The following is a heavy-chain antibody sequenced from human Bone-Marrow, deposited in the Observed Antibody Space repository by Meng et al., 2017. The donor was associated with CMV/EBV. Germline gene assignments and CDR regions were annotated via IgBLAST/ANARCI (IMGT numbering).Heavy chain of an antibody. Sequence: GGSLRLSCAASGFTFSNAWMSWVRQAPGKGLEWVGRIKSKTDGGTTDYAAPVKGRFTISRDDSKNTLYRQMNSLKTEDTAVYYCTTLVGVGATRGGDYCGQGTLVTVSS. J-gene: IGHJ4*02. D-gene: IGHD1-26*01. CDR1: GFTFSNAW. V-gene: IGHV3-15*01. CDR3: TTLVGVGATRGGDY. CDR2: IKSKTDGGTT.